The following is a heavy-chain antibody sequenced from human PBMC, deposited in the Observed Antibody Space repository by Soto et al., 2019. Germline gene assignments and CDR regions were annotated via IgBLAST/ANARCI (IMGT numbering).Heavy chain of an antibody. CDR1: GGSISSGDYY. D-gene: IGHD2-15*01. J-gene: IGHJ5*02. V-gene: IGHV4-30-4*01. CDR3: ARDLTPNWFDP. CDR2: IYYSGST. Sequence: QVQLQESGPGLVKPSQTLSLTCTVSGGSISSGDYYWSWIRQPPGKVLEWIGYIYYSGSTYYNPSLKRRVNISVDTSKNQFSLKLSSVTAADTAVYYCARDLTPNWFDPWGQGTLVTVSS.